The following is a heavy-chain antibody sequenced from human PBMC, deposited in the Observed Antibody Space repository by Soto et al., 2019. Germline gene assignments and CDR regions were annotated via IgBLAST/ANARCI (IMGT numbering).Heavy chain of an antibody. J-gene: IGHJ6*02. CDR1: GFTFSSYA. CDR3: AKNSSSWNRGYYYGMDV. CDR2: ISGSGGST. D-gene: IGHD6-13*01. Sequence: EVQLLESGGGLVQPGGSLRLSCAASGFTFSSYAMSWVRQAPGKGLEWVSAISGSGGSTYYADSVKGRFTISRDNSKNTLYLQMNSLRADDTAVYYCAKNSSSWNRGYYYGMDVWGQGTTVTVSS. V-gene: IGHV3-23*01.